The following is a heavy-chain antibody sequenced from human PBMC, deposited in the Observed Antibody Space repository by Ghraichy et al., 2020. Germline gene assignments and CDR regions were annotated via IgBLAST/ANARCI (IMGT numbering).Heavy chain of an antibody. V-gene: IGHV3-30-3*01. CDR2: ISYDGSKK. J-gene: IGHJ1*01. CDR3: ARDRSAFQH. Sequence: GGSLRLSCAASGFTFSTSSMHWVRQAPGKGLEWVAFISYDGSKKYYADSVKGRFTISRDSSKNTLSLQMNSLRAEDTAVYYCARDRSAFQHWGQGTLVTVSS. CDR1: GFTFSTSS.